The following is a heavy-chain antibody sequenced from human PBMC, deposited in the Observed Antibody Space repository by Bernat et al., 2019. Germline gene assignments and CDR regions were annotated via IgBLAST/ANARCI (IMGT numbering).Heavy chain of an antibody. CDR1: GFTFSSYE. CDR3: ARGQWRITIHRRQNYMDV. Sequence: EVQLVESGGGLVQPGGSLRLSCAASGFTFSSYEMNWVRQAPGKGLEWVSYISSSGSTIYYADSVKGRFTISRDNAKNSLYLQMNSLRAEDTAVYYCARGQWRITIHRRQNYMDVWGKGTTVTVSS. V-gene: IGHV3-48*03. CDR2: ISSSGSTI. D-gene: IGHD3-3*01. J-gene: IGHJ6*03.